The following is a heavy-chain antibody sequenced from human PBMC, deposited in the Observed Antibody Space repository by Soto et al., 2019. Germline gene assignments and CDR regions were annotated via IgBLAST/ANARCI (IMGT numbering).Heavy chain of an antibody. J-gene: IGHJ5*01. CDR1: GFTFSSND. CDR3: ARWVGGSMYDNSGKYDS. D-gene: IGHD3-22*01. Sequence: QVQLVESGGGVVQPGRSLRLTCAASGFTFSSNDMHWVRQAPGKGLEWVALVEYDGSKTYYGDSVRGRFTISRDNSENELYMQMISLRAEDTAVYYCARWVGGSMYDNSGKYDSWGQGTLVTVSS. CDR2: VEYDGSKT. V-gene: IGHV3-30*03.